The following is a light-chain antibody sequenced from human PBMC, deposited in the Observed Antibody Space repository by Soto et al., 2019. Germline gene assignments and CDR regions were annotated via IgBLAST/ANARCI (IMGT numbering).Light chain of an antibody. J-gene: IGLJ3*02. V-gene: IGLV2-23*02. CDR1: SSDVGSYNL. CDR3: CSYAGSSTFGV. Sequence: QSVLTQPASVSGSPGQSXTISCTGTSSDVGSYNLVSWYQQHPGKAPKLMIXXVSKRPSGVSNRFSGSKSGNTASLTISGLQAEDEADYYCCSYAGSSTFGVFGGGTKVTVL. CDR2: XVS.